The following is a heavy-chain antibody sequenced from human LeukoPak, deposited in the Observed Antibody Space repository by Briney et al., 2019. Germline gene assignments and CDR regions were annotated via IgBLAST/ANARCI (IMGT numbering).Heavy chain of an antibody. J-gene: IGHJ6*02. D-gene: IGHD3-16*01. CDR1: GFTFSNHA. Sequence: GGSLRPSCAASGFTFSNHAMNWDRQAPGKGLEWVSVISARDGRTYYADSVKGRFTISRDNSKNTLYLQMNSLRAEDTAVYYCARDPEPWGTYYGMDVWGQGTTVTVSS. CDR3: ARDPEPWGTYYGMDV. CDR2: ISARDGRT. V-gene: IGHV3-23*01.